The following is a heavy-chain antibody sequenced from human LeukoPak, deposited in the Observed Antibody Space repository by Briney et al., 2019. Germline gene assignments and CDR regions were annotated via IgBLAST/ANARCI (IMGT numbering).Heavy chain of an antibody. J-gene: IGHJ4*02. CDR1: GGSFSGYY. CDR3: ARGRYRAMVTTGFDY. D-gene: IGHD4-17*01. Sequence: SETLSLTCAVYGGSFSGYYWSWIRQPPGKGLEWIGEINHSGSTNYNPSLKSRVTISVDTSKNQFSLKLSSVTAADTAVYYCARGRYRAMVTTGFDYWGQGTLVTVSS. CDR2: INHSGST. V-gene: IGHV4-34*01.